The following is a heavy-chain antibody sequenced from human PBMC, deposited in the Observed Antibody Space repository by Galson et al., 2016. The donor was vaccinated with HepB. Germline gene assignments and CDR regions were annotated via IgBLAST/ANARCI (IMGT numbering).Heavy chain of an antibody. CDR3: SRGGGMYYSMDV. J-gene: IGHJ6*02. CDR2: ISSSSDYI. CDR1: GFTFTSYS. D-gene: IGHD3-16*01. Sequence: SLRLSCAASGFTFTSYSMNWVRQAPGKGLEWVSSISSSSDYIYYSGSVRGRVTISRDNARNSLYLRMDSLRAEDTAVYFCSRGGGMYYSMDVWGQGTAVTV. V-gene: IGHV3-21*01.